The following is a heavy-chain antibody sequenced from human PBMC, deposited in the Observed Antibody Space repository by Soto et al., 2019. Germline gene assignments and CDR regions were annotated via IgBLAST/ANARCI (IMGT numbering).Heavy chain of an antibody. CDR3: ARVPDR. D-gene: IGHD2-2*01. V-gene: IGHV4-30-2*01. Sequence: QLQMPDSGSGLVKPSQTLSLTCAVSGGSISSGGYSWSWIRQPPGKGLEWIGYIYHSGSTYYNPSLKSRVTISVDRSKNQFSLKLSSVTAADTAVYYCARVPDRWGQGTLVTVSS. CDR1: GGSISSGGYS. CDR2: IYHSGST. J-gene: IGHJ5*02.